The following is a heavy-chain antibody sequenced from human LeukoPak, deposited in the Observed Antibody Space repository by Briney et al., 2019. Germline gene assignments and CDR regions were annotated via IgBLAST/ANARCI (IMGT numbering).Heavy chain of an antibody. Sequence: PGRSLRLSCAASGFTFSDFSMNWVCQAPGKGLEWVSSIGSGSDYTYYADSVKGRFAVSRDNAKNSLFLQMNSLRAADTAVYYCTRDSLPCRTGSCYSGPDYYGMGVWGQGTTVTVSS. J-gene: IGHJ6*02. CDR3: TRDSLPCRTGSCYSGPDYYGMGV. V-gene: IGHV3-21*01. D-gene: IGHD2-15*01. CDR2: IGSGSDYT. CDR1: GFTFSDFS.